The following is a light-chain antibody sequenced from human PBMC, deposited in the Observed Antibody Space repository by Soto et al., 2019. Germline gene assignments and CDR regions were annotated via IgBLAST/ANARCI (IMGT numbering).Light chain of an antibody. V-gene: IGKV1-39*01. CDR3: HQSHSIPYT. CDR1: QTISSY. Sequence: DIPMTQSPSSLSASVGDRVTITCRASQTISSYLNWYQQKPGKAPKLLIYAASNLQSGVPSRFSGSGSGTDFTLTISSLQPEDFATYYCHQSHSIPYTFGQGTKVEIK. CDR2: AAS. J-gene: IGKJ2*01.